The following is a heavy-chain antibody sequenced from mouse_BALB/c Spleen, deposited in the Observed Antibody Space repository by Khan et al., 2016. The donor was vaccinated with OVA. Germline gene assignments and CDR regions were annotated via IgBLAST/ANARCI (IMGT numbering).Heavy chain of an antibody. J-gene: IGHJ3*01. D-gene: IGHD2-14*01. Sequence: EVQLQESGPSLVKPSQTLSLTCSVTGDSITSGYWNWIRKFPGNKLEYMGHIIYTGSTYYNPSLKSRISITRHTSENQYYLQLHSVTDEDTATYYCARSTYRFAFVYWGQGTLVTVSA. CDR3: ARSTYRFAFVY. CDR1: GDSITSGY. V-gene: IGHV3-8*02. CDR2: IIYTGST.